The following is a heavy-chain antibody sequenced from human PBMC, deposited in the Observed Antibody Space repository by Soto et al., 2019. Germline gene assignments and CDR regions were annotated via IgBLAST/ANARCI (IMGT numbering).Heavy chain of an antibody. D-gene: IGHD1-26*01. J-gene: IGHJ6*03. Sequence: EVQLVESGGGLVQPGGSLRLSCAASGFTVSGSYMSWVRQAPGRGLEWVSVIYSTGSTFYADSVKGRFTISRDNSKNTLYLQRNSLRAEDTAVYYCASPQSVAGLPRWAHYYDYYMDGWGKGTTVTVSS. V-gene: IGHV3-66*01. CDR3: ASPQSVAGLPRWAHYYDYYMDG. CDR1: GFTVSGSY. CDR2: IYSTGST.